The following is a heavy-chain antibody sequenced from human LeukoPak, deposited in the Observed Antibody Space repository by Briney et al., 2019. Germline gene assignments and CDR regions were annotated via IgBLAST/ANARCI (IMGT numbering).Heavy chain of an antibody. CDR1: GGTFSSYA. D-gene: IGHD3-22*01. V-gene: IGHV1-69*13. CDR3: ARDSIRPYYYDSSGYYFFDY. J-gene: IGHJ4*02. Sequence: GASVKVSCKASGGTFSSYAISWVRQAPGQGLEWMGGIIPIFGTANYAQKFQGRVTITADESTSTAYMELSSLRSEDTAVYYCARDSIRPYYYDSSGYYFFDYWGQGTLVTVSS. CDR2: IIPIFGTA.